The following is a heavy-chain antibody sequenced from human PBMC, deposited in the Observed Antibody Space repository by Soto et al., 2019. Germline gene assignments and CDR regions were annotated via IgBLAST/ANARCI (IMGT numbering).Heavy chain of an antibody. J-gene: IGHJ6*02. V-gene: IGHV1-2*04. D-gene: IGHD2-8*01. CDR1: GYSFTDYH. CDR3: ARGDSTDCSNGVCSFFYNHDMDV. Sequence: QVQLGQSGAEVKKPGASVKVSCKASGYSFTDYHIHWVRQTPGQGLEWLGRINPKSGGTSTAQKFQGWVTMTTDTSISTASVELTRLTADDTAIYYCARGDSTDCSNGVCSFFYNHDMDVWGQGTTVTVSS. CDR2: INPKSGGT.